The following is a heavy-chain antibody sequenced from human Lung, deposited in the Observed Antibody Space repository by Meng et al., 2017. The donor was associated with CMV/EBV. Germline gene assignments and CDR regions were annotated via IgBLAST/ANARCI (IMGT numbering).Heavy chain of an antibody. D-gene: IGHD6-19*01. J-gene: IGHJ4*02. Sequence: QTQLQESGPGLVKPSGTLSLTCAVSGGSISISTWWSWVRQPPGKGLEWIGEIYHSGGTNYNPSLRGRVTISLDKSKNQFSLTLRSVTAADTAAYYCARDPYATGWAGWGQGTLVTVSS. V-gene: IGHV4-4*02. CDR3: ARDPYATGWAG. CDR1: GGSISISTW. CDR2: IYHSGGT.